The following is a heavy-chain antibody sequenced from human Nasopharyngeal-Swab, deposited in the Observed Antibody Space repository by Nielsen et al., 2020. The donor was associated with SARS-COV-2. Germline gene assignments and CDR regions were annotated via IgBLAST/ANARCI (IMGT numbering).Heavy chain of an antibody. CDR2: TSGADDST. CDR1: GFIFKNYA. J-gene: IGHJ6*02. CDR3: AKDRDSGDDSGEYYHYYGMDV. Sequence: GGSLRLSCSASGFIFKNYAMNWVRQAPGRGLEWVSATSGADDSTKYADSVKGRFTISRDNSKNTLDLQMNSLRAEDTAIYYCAKDRDSGDDSGEYYHYYGMDVWGQGTSVTVS. V-gene: IGHV3-23*01. D-gene: IGHD5-12*01.